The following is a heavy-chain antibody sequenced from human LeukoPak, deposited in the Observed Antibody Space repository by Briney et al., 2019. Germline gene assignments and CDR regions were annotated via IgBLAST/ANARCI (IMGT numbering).Heavy chain of an antibody. CDR3: AVSNGGYGP. V-gene: IGHV3-74*01. J-gene: IGHJ5*02. CDR2: INSDGTTT. Sequence: GGSLRLSCASSAFNFTAYWMHWVRQDPRQGLLWVARINSDGTTTNYADSVEGRFTISRDNAKNTLFLQMNSLRAEDTAVYFCAVSNGGYGPWGQGALVTVSS. D-gene: IGHD5-12*01. CDR1: AFNFTAYW.